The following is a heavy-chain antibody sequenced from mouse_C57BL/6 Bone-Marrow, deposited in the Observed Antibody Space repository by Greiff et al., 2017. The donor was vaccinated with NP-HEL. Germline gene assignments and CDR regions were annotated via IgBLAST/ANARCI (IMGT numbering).Heavy chain of an antibody. V-gene: IGHV2-9*01. CDR2: IWGGGST. CDR3: AKHGGHDYDSYWYFDV. D-gene: IGHD2-4*01. CDR1: GFSLTSYG. J-gene: IGHJ1*03. Sequence: VQVVESGPGLVAPSQSLSITCTVSGFSLTSYGVDWVRQPPGQGLEWLGVIWGGGSTHYTSALMSRLSLSKDTSKSQVFLKMNSLQTDDTAMYYCAKHGGHDYDSYWYFDVWGTGTTVTVSS.